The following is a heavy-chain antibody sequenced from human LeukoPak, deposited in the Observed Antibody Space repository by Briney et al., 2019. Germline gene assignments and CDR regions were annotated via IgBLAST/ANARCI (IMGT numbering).Heavy chain of an antibody. CDR3: ASFLSARTIDY. CDR1: GFTFSSYD. V-gene: IGHV3-30*02. Sequence: GGSLRLSCAASGFTFSSYDMHWVRQAPGKGLEWVAFIRYDGSNKYYADSVKGRFTISRDNSKNTLYLQMNSLRAEDTAVYYCASFLSARTIDYWGQGTLVTVSS. D-gene: IGHD6-25*01. J-gene: IGHJ4*02. CDR2: IRYDGSNK.